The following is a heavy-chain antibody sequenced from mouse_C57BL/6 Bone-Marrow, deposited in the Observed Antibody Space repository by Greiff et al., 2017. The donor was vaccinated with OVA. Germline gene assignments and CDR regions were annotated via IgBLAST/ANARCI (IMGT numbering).Heavy chain of an antibody. Sequence: VQLQPSGAELARPGASVKLSCKASGYTFTSYGISWVKQRTGQGLEWIGEIYPRSGNTYYNEKFKGTATMTADNSASTSYMELRSLTSEDSAVYVCARWHNSNLYAMDYWGQGTSVTVSS. D-gene: IGHD2-5*01. CDR3: ARWHNSNLYAMDY. CDR2: IYPRSGNT. V-gene: IGHV1-81*01. J-gene: IGHJ4*01. CDR1: GYTFTSYG.